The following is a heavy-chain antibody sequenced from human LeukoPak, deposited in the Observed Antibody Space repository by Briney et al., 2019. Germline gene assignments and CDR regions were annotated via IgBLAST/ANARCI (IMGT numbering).Heavy chain of an antibody. CDR2: IYYSGST. CDR1: GASISSGDYD. D-gene: IGHD3-3*02. V-gene: IGHV4-30-4*08. Sequence: QVQLQESGPVLVKPSQTLSLTFTVSGASISSGDYDWSWIRQPPRKGLDWIGYIYYSGSTYYNPSLKSRVTISVDTSKNQFSLKLSSVTAADTAVYYCARLRDWDISRDYWGQGTLVTVSS. CDR3: ARLRDWDISRDY. J-gene: IGHJ4*02.